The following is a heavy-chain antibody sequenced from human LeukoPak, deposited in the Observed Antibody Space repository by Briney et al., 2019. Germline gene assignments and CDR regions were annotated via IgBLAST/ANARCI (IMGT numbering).Heavy chain of an antibody. CDR3: ARLKAARILDY. V-gene: IGHV4-39*01. CDR2: IYYSGST. D-gene: IGHD6-13*01. Sequence: PSETLSLTCTVSGGSISSSSYYWSWIRQPPGKGLEWIGSIYYSGSTYYNPSLKSRVTISVDTSKNQFSLKLSSVTAADTAVYYCARLKAARILDYWGQGTLVTVSS. J-gene: IGHJ4*02. CDR1: GGSISSSSYY.